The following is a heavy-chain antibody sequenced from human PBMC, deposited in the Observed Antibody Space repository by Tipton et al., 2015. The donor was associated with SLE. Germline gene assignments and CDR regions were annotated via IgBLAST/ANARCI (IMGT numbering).Heavy chain of an antibody. V-gene: IGHV4-39*07. J-gene: IGHJ3*01. Sequence: TLSLTCTVSGGSISSGSYYWGWIRQPPGKGLEWIGEINYSGSTKYNPSLKSRVTISVDASKNQFSLKMNFMTAADRAVYYCATSLNYYARNGPVVWGQGTMVTVSS. CDR3: ATSLNYYARNGPVV. CDR2: INYSGST. CDR1: GGSISSGSYY. D-gene: IGHD3-10*02.